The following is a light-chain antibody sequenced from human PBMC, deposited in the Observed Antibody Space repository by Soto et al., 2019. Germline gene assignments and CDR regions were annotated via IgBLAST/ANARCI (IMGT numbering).Light chain of an antibody. CDR3: QQYNNGTKT. J-gene: IGKJ1*01. CDR1: QTINNN. CDR2: GAS. Sequence: VMTQAPATLSVSPGERATLSCRASQTINNNVAWYQLKDGQVPRLVIYGASTRATDIPARFSGSGSGTELTPTISRLQYVDLAESHSQQYNNGTKTFGQG. V-gene: IGKV3-15*01.